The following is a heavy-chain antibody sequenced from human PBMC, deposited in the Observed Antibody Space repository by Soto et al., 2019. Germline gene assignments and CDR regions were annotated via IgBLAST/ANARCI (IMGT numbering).Heavy chain of an antibody. CDR1: VFTFNNYG. Sequence: GGALRLSCAASVFTFNNYGMNWVRQAPGKGLEPVAIISNDGSNKYYIESVRGRFTISRDNSKNMLFLQMNSLRVEDTAVYFCTKDGRFDSDGSLYYYYYGMDVWGQGTTVTVSS. CDR2: ISNDGSNK. CDR3: TKDGRFDSDGSLYYYYYGMDV. J-gene: IGHJ6*01. D-gene: IGHD2-15*01. V-gene: IGHV3-30*18.